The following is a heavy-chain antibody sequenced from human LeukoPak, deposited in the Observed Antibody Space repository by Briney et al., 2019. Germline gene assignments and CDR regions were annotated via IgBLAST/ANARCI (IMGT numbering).Heavy chain of an antibody. D-gene: IGHD2-15*01. CDR2: IYTSGSA. J-gene: IGHJ4*02. Sequence: SETLSLTCTVSDDSISNYYWSWIRQPAGKGLEWIGRIYTSGSANYNPSLKSRVTMSIDTSKNEFSLKLSSVTAADTAVYYCARGTGYCSGGSCYVFDYWGQGTLVTVSS. CDR1: DDSISNYY. CDR3: ARGTGYCSGGSCYVFDY. V-gene: IGHV4-4*07.